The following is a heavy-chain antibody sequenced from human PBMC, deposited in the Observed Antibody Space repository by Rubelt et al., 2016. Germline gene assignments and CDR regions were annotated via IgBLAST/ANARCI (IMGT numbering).Heavy chain of an antibody. D-gene: IGHD5-12*01. CDR3: AADSGYGPSMDV. Sequence: QMQLVQSGPEVKKPGTSVKVSCKASGFTFTSSAVQWVRQARGQRLEWIGWIVVGSGNTNYEQNFQEKGPITRDRSTSTAYMELSSLRSEDTAVYYCAADSGYGPSMDVWGQGTTVTVSS. V-gene: IGHV1-58*01. CDR2: IVVGSGNT. CDR1: GFTFTSSA. J-gene: IGHJ6*02.